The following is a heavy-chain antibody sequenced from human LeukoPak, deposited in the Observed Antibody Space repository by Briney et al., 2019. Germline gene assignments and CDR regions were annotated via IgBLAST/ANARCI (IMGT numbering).Heavy chain of an antibody. CDR1: GGSFSGYY. CDR3: ARGLYGSGSYGYFQH. V-gene: IGHV4-34*01. D-gene: IGHD3-10*01. J-gene: IGHJ1*01. Sequence: SETLSLTCAVYGGSFSGYYWSWIRQPPGKGLEWIGEINHSGSTNYNPSLKSRVTISVDTSKNQFSLKLNSVTAADTAVYYCARGLYGSGSYGYFQHWGQGTLVTVSS. CDR2: INHSGST.